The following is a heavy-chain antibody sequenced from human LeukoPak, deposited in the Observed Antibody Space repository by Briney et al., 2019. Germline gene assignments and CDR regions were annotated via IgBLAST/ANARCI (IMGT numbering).Heavy chain of an antibody. CDR1: GGSISPYF. V-gene: IGHV4-4*07. D-gene: IGHD2-21*02. CDR3: ARDRVHDSDY. Sequence: SETLSLTCTVSGGSISPYFWSWIRQPAGKGLEYLGRISSTGNTNYNPSLRSRVTMSVDTSKNQFSLNLRSVTAADTAVYYCARDRVHDSDYWGQGILVIVSS. CDR2: ISSTGNT. J-gene: IGHJ4*02.